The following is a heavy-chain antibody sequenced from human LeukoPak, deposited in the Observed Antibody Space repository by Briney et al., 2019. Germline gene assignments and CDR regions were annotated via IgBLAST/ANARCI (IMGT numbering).Heavy chain of an antibody. CDR3: ARVPYYYGSGSYDAFDI. V-gene: IGHV4-38-2*02. CDR1: GYSISSGYY. J-gene: IGHJ3*02. CDR2: INHRGST. D-gene: IGHD3-10*01. Sequence: SETLSLTCTVSGYSISSGYYWGWIRQPPGKGLEWIGEINHRGSTTYIPSLKSRVTISVDTSNNQFSLKLSSVTAADTAVYYCARVPYYYGSGSYDAFDIWGQGTMVTVSS.